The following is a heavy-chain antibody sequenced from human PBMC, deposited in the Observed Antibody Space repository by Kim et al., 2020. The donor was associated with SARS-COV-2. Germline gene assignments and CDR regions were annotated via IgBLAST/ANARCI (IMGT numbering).Heavy chain of an antibody. V-gene: IGHV4-61*02. J-gene: IGHJ4*02. CDR1: GGSISSDNYY. D-gene: IGHD6-13*01. CDR3: ARESSSYFDY. CDR2: IYTSGST. Sequence: SETLSLTCTVSGGSISSDNYYWNWIRQPAGKGLEWIGRIYTSGSTNYNPSLKSRVTISVDTSKNQFSLKLNSVTAADTAVYYCARESSSYFDYWGQGTLATVSS.